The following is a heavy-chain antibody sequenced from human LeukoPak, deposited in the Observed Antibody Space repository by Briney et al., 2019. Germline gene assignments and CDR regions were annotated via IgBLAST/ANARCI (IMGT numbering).Heavy chain of an antibody. CDR3: ARDGTSTDDY. Sequence: ASVRVSCKTSGYTFSNFGINWVRQAPGQGLEWMGWISGNNDNPNYGQKFQGRFAVTTDSSTTTAYMELRNLAFDDTAVYYCARDGTSTDDYWGQGTLVTVSS. V-gene: IGHV1-18*01. J-gene: IGHJ4*02. CDR1: GYTFSNFG. CDR2: ISGNNDNP. D-gene: IGHD2-2*01.